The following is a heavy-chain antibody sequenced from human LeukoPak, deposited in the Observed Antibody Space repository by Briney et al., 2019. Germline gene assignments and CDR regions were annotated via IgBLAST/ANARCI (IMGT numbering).Heavy chain of an antibody. J-gene: IGHJ6*03. CDR2: IYYSGST. D-gene: IGHD5-18*01. CDR1: CVPISCHY. CDR3: ARLHVDTSLTPYYYYIYV. V-gene: IGHV4-59*08. Sequence: SDTLPLLCTLSCVPISCHYWSWIRHPPGEGLEWIGYIYYSGSTNYNPSLKSRATISVDTSMNQCSLKLSSVTAADTAVYYRARLHVDTSLTPYYYYIYVWGKGTTVTVSS.